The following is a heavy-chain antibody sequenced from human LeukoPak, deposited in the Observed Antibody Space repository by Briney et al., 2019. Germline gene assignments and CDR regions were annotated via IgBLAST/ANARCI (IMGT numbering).Heavy chain of an antibody. J-gene: IGHJ4*02. V-gene: IGHV1-46*01. CDR2: INPSGGST. D-gene: IGHD2-21*02. CDR1: GGTFSSYA. Sequence: ASVKVSCKASGGTFSSYAISWVRQAPGQGLEWMGIINPSGGSTSYAQKFQGRVTMTRDTSTSTVYMELSSLRSEDTAVYYCARDQNDSPDYWGQGTLVTVSS. CDR3: ARDQNDSPDY.